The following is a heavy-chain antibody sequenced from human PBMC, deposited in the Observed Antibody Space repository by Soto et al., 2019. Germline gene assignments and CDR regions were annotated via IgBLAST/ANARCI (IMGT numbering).Heavy chain of an antibody. D-gene: IGHD6-6*01. CDR1: GYSCTSYW. Sequence: PGESLKISCKGSGYSCTSYWMSWVRQMPGKGLEWIGRIDPSASYTNYSPSFQGHVTISADKSISTAYLQWRSLKASDTAMYSCARHYEYSSPTDYHGMDVWGQGTTVTVSS. CDR2: IDPSASYT. J-gene: IGHJ6*02. V-gene: IGHV5-10-1*01. CDR3: ARHYEYSSPTDYHGMDV.